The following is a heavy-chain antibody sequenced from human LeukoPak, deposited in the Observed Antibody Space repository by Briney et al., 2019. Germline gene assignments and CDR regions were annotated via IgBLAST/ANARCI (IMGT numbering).Heavy chain of an antibody. CDR2: IKQDGSEK. J-gene: IGHJ6*03. CDR3: PRDRPRYCSSTSCYNYYYYYMDV. V-gene: IGHV3-7*01. D-gene: IGHD2-2*01. CDR1: GFTFSSYW. Sequence: GGSLRLSCAASGFTFSSYWMSWVRQAPGKGLEWVASIKQDGSEKYYVDSVKGRFTISRDNAKNSLYLQMNSLRAEDTAVYYCPRDRPRYCSSTSCYNYYYYYMDVWGKGTTVTVSS.